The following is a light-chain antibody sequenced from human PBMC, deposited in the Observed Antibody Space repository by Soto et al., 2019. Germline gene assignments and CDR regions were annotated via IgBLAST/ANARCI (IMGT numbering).Light chain of an antibody. V-gene: IGKV1-5*01. CDR3: QQYNSYSTLT. CDR1: QSISSW. J-gene: IGKJ4*01. CDR2: DAS. Sequence: DIQMTQSPSTLSASVGDRVTITCRASQSISSWLAWYQQKPGKAPKLLIYDASSLESGVPSRFSGSGSGTEFTPATSSLQPDDFATYYCQQYNSYSTLTFGGGTKVEIK.